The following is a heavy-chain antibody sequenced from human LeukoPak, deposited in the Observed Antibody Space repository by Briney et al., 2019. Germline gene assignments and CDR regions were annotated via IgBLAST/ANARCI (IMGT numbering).Heavy chain of an antibody. CDR3: AKRSSGSWCFDS. V-gene: IGHV3-23*01. CDR1: GFTFSTSA. J-gene: IGHJ4*02. D-gene: IGHD6-13*01. CDR2: ISGSDAST. Sequence: GGSLRLSCAASGFTFSTSAMSWVREAPGKGLDWVSSISGSDASTYYEVSVKGRFTISRDNSKNTLFLQMNSLRADDTALYYCAKRSSGSWCFDSWGQGTLVTVSS.